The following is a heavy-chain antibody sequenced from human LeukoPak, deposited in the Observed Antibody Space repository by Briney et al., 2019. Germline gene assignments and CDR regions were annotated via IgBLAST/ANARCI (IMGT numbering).Heavy chain of an antibody. V-gene: IGHV1-8*01. J-gene: IGHJ6*03. CDR2: MNPNSGNT. CDR1: GYTFTSYD. D-gene: IGHD2-8*01. CDR3: AIWCMVPTCLGYYYYMDV. Sequence: ASVKVSCKASGYTFTSYDINWVRQATGQGLEWMGWMNPNSGNTGYAQEFQGRVTMTRNTSISTAYMELSSLRSEDTAVYYCAIWCMVPTCLGYYYYMDVWGKGTTVTVSS.